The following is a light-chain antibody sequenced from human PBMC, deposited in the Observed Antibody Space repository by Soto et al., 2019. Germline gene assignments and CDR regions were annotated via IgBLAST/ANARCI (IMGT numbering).Light chain of an antibody. CDR1: ESLSTF. CDR3: QSSSDWPFA. CDR2: GAS. Sequence: EIVLTQSPGTLSVSPGERVTLSCRASESLSTFLAWYQQKPGQAPRLLIYGASTKATGIPARFSGSGSATDFTLTISSLQSEDSAVYYCQSSSDWPFAFGQGTKLEI. V-gene: IGKV3-15*01. J-gene: IGKJ2*01.